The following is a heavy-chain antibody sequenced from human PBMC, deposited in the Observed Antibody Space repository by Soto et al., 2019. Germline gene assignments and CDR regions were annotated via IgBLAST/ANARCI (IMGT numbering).Heavy chain of an antibody. D-gene: IGHD4-4*01. J-gene: IGHJ5*02. CDR2: IYYSGTT. V-gene: IGHV4-59*01. Sequence: RSLTCTVSGGSIRSYYWSWIRQPPGKGLEWIGYIYYSGTTSYNPSLKSRVSISIDTSRNQFSLRLNSVTAADTAVYYCAREVQYWFDPWGQGTLVTVSS. CDR1: GGSIRSYY. CDR3: AREVQYWFDP.